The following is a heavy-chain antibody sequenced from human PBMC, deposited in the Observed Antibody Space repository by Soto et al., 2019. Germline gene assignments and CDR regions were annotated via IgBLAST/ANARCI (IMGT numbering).Heavy chain of an antibody. J-gene: IGHJ4*02. CDR2: ISSSSSYI. V-gene: IGHV3-21*01. CDR1: GFTFSSYS. D-gene: IGHD3-22*01. CDR3: ARDLGYYDSSGYPDY. Sequence: EVQLVESGGGLVTPGGSLRLSCAASGFTFSSYSMNWVRQAPGKGLEWVSSISSSSSYIYYADSVKGRFTISRDNAKNSLYLQMNSLRAEDTAVYYCARDLGYYDSSGYPDYWGQGTLVTVSS.